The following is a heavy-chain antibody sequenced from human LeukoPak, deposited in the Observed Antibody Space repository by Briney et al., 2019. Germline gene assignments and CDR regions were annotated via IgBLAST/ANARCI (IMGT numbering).Heavy chain of an antibody. D-gene: IGHD2-8*01. CDR1: GYTFTSYG. V-gene: IGHV1-18*01. CDR2: ISAYNGNT. CDR3: ARRSHDIVPDY. J-gene: IGHJ4*02. Sequence: ASVKVSCKASGYTFTSYGISLVRQAPGQGLEWMGWISAYNGNTNYAQNLQGRVTMTTHTSTSTAYMELRSLRSDDTAVYFCARRSHDIVPDYWGQGTLVTVSS.